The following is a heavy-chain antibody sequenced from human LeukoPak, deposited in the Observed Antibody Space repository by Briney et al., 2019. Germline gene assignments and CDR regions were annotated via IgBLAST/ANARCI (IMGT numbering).Heavy chain of an antibody. D-gene: IGHD3-22*01. J-gene: IGHJ1*01. Sequence: SETLSLTCTVSGGSISSSSYYWSWIRQPPGKGLEWIGYIYHSGSTYYNPSLKSRVTISVDRSKNQFSLKLSSVTAADTAVYYCARWGHYDSSGYYPPGGSQHWGQGTLVTVSS. CDR2: IYHSGST. CDR1: GGSISSSSYY. CDR3: ARWGHYDSSGYYPPGGSQH. V-gene: IGHV4-30-2*01.